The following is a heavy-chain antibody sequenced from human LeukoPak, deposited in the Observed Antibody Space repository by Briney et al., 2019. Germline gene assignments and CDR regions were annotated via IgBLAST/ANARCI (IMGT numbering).Heavy chain of an antibody. CDR1: GFPFSSYA. CDR3: ARGSSVGTTGHYDY. CDR2: VSSNGCSA. D-gene: IGHD1-26*01. Sequence: GGSLRLSCAASGFPFSSYAMHWVRQAPGKGLEYVSAVSSNGCSAYYANSVKGRFVISRDNSENILYLQMGSLRAEDMAVYYCARGSSVGTTGHYDYWGQGTLVTVSS. J-gene: IGHJ4*02. V-gene: IGHV3-64*01.